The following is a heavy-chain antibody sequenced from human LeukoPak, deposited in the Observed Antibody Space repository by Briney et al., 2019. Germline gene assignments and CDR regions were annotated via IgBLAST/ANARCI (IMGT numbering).Heavy chain of an antibody. D-gene: IGHD3-10*01. J-gene: IGHJ4*02. CDR1: GFTFTSYW. CDR3: AKCGTGSNFDY. V-gene: IGHV3-7*02. Sequence: GGSLGLSCVASGFTFTSYWMSWVRQTPGKGLEWVAHLNQDGSERYYVDSVKGRFTISRENVKNSLYLQMNSLRAEDTAVYYCAKCGTGSNFDYWGQGLLVTVSS. CDR2: LNQDGSER.